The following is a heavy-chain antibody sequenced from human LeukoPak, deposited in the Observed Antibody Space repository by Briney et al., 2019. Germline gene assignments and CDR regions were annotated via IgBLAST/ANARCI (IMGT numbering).Heavy chain of an antibody. CDR1: GGSISSYY. J-gene: IGHJ5*02. Sequence: SETLSLTCTVSGGSISSYYWNWIRQPPGKGLEWIGYIYYSGSTNYNPSLKSRVTISVDTSKNQFSLKLSSVTAADTAVYYCARDVPAPGYSSSWYALGWFDPWGQGTLVTVSS. CDR3: ARDVPAPGYSSSWYALGWFDP. CDR2: IYYSGST. V-gene: IGHV4-59*01. D-gene: IGHD6-13*01.